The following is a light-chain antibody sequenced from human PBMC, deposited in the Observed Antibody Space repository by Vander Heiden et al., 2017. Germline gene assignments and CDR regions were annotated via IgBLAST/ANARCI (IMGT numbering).Light chain of an antibody. V-gene: IGKV1-6*01. Sequence: AIQITQSPSPLSASVGDRVTITCRASQGIRNDLDWYQQKPGKAPKLLIYAASSLQSGVPSRFSGSGSGTDFTLTISSLQPEDFATYYCLQDYSYPITFGQGTRLEMK. CDR2: AAS. J-gene: IGKJ5*01. CDR3: LQDYSYPIT. CDR1: QGIRND.